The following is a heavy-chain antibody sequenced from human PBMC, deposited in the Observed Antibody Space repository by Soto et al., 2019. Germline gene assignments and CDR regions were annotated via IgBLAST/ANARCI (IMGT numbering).Heavy chain of an antibody. D-gene: IGHD1-20*01. CDR3: AREITGTLNWFDP. Sequence: PSETLSLTCTVSGGSIGSYYWSWIRQPPGKGLEWIGYIYYSGSTNYNPSLKSRVTISVDTSKNQFSLKLSSVTAADTAVYYCAREITGTLNWFDPWGQGTLVTVSS. CDR1: GGSIGSYY. J-gene: IGHJ5*02. V-gene: IGHV4-59*01. CDR2: IYYSGST.